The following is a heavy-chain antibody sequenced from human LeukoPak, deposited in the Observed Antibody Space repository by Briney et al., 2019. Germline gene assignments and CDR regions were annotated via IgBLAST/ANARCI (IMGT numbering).Heavy chain of an antibody. CDR2: ISSSSSYT. J-gene: IGHJ4*02. CDR1: GFTFSDYY. Sequence: GGSLRLSCAASGFTFSDYYMSWIRQAPGKGLEWVSYISSSSSYTNYADSVKGRFTISRDNAKNSLYLQMNSLRAEDTAVYYCARLPVTVMPYGDYWGQGTLVTVSS. V-gene: IGHV3-11*06. D-gene: IGHD3-16*01. CDR3: ARLPVTVMPYGDY.